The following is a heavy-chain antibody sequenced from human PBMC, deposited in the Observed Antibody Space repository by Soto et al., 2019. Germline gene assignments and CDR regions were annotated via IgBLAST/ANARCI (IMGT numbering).Heavy chain of an antibody. CDR2: MNPNSGNT. Sequence: ASVKVSCKASGYTFTSYDINWVRQATGQGLEWMGWMNPNSGNTGYAQKFQGRVTMTRNTSTSTVYMELSSLRSEDTAVYYCARDDFWSGYPFDPWGQGTLVTVSS. CDR1: GYTFTSYD. CDR3: ARDDFWSGYPFDP. V-gene: IGHV1-8*01. J-gene: IGHJ5*02. D-gene: IGHD3-3*01.